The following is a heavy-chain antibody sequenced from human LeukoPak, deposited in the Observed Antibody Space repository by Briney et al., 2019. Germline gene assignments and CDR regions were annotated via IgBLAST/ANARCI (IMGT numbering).Heavy chain of an antibody. CDR2: IHYSGSS. CDR3: ALAPNSNWFDF. V-gene: IGHV4-59*03. J-gene: IGHJ5*01. D-gene: IGHD2-8*01. CDR1: GDSTSNFY. Sequence: PSETLSLTCTVSGDSTSNFYWNWIRQSPGRGLEWIGNIHYSGSSVYNPSLKSRGTISIDTSRRQFFLKLNSVTAADTAVYFCALAPNSNWFDFWGPGTLVTVSS.